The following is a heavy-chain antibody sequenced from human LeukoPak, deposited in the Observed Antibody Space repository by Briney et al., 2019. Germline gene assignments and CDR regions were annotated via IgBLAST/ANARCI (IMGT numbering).Heavy chain of an antibody. CDR1: GDSISSYY. CDR3: ARGDTTVTTSIFTFDF. CDR2: IYTSGST. Sequence: SETLSLTCTVSGDSISSYYWSWLRQPAGKGLEWIGRIYTSGSTNYSPSLRSRVSISVDKSKNQFSLKLSSVTAADTAVYYCARGDTTVTTSIFTFDFWGQGTMVTVSS. J-gene: IGHJ3*01. V-gene: IGHV4-4*07. D-gene: IGHD4-17*01.